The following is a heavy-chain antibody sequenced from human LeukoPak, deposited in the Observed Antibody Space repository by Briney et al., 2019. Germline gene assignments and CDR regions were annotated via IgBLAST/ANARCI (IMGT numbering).Heavy chain of an antibody. V-gene: IGHV3-48*03. CDR2: ISHDSPTI. J-gene: IGHJ4*02. CDR1: GSTFSSCE. D-gene: IGHD4-17*01. Sequence: GGSLRLSCVASGSTFSSCEMNWVRQAPGKGLEWISYISHDSPTIHYADSVKGRFTISRDNAKNSLFLQMNSLRAEDTAVYYCAREGSDYGELNFDYWGQGTLVTVSS. CDR3: AREGSDYGELNFDY.